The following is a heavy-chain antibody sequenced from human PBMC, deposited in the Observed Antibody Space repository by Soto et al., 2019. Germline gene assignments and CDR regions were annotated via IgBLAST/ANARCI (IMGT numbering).Heavy chain of an antibody. V-gene: IGHV4-39*01. D-gene: IGHD2-2*02. CDR2: IYYSGST. Sequence: PSETLSLTCTVSGGSISSSSYYWGWIRQPPGKGLEWIGSIYYSGSTYYNPSLKSRVTISVDTSKNQFSLKLSSVTAADTAVYYCAGIPAAIGVGWFDPWGQGTLVTVSS. J-gene: IGHJ5*02. CDR1: GGSISSSSYY. CDR3: AGIPAAIGVGWFDP.